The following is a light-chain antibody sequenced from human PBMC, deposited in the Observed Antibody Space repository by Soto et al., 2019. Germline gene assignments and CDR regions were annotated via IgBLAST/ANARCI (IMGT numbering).Light chain of an antibody. CDR1: QRVFSRSKDRNH. Sequence: VRAQSPHSLAAPLAERATISCXSNQRVFSRSKDRNHLIWYQQKPGKTPKXXXYWXTTRESGVPDRLSGSGSGTDFTLTVSGLQAEYGAIYYCHQYFIRPLTFGGGTKVDIK. CDR2: WXT. CDR3: HQYFIRPLT. V-gene: IGKV4-1*01. J-gene: IGKJ4*01.